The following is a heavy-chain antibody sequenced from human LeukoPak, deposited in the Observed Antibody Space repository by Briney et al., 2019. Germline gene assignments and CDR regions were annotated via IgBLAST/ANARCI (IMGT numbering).Heavy chain of an antibody. V-gene: IGHV3-7*01. D-gene: IGHD2-2*01. CDR3: ARDGCTSTTCSTLGGFSS. Sequence: GGSLTLTCAASGFTFSNFWISWVRQAPAPGLERVANIKQDEFEKYYEDSVRGRFTISRDNAKNSLSLPMNSLRAEETAVYYCARDGCTSTTCSTLGGFSSWGEGTLVTVSS. CDR2: IKQDEFEK. CDR1: GFTFSNFW. J-gene: IGHJ5*02.